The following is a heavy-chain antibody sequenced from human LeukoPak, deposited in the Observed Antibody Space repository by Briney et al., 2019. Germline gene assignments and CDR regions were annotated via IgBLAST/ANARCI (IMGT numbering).Heavy chain of an antibody. CDR2: IKQDESQK. CDR1: GFSFSSYW. Sequence: PGGSLRLSCAASGFSFSSYWMSWVRQAPGKGLEWVANIKQDESQKYYVDSVKGRFTISRDNAKNSLYLQMNSLRAEDMAVYYCARDKIEGPTKLDYWGQGILVTVSS. J-gene: IGHJ4*02. CDR3: ARDKIEGPTKLDY. V-gene: IGHV3-7*01. D-gene: IGHD1-1*01.